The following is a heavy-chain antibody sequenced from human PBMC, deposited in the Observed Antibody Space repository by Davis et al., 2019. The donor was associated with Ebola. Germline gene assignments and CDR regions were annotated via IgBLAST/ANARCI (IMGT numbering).Heavy chain of an antibody. CDR2: ISWKSGSI. CDR3: AKGPDGYNFFHYGLDV. J-gene: IGHJ6*04. D-gene: IGHD5-24*01. CDR1: GFTFSSYA. V-gene: IGHV3-9*01. Sequence: PGGSLRLSCAASGFTFSSYAMSWVRQAPGKGLEWVSGISWKSGSIGYADSVKGRFTISSDNAKRSLYLQMNSLKVEDTALYYCAKGPDGYNFFHYGLDVWGKGTTVTVSS.